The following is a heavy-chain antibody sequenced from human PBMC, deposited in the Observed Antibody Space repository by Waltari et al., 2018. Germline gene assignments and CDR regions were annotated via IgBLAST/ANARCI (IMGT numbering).Heavy chain of an antibody. D-gene: IGHD3-22*01. Sequence: EEQLVESGGGVGQPGGSLRLSCAASGCTPSKYWMCWVRQAPGKGLELMANIKADGRAESSVVSVRGRFTISGDNATNLLFLQMTSLRPEDSAVYYCARVQWFGFAIWGQGTMVTVSS. CDR2: IKADGRAE. J-gene: IGHJ3*02. CDR1: GCTPSKYW. V-gene: IGHV3-7*01. CDR3: ARVQWFGFAI.